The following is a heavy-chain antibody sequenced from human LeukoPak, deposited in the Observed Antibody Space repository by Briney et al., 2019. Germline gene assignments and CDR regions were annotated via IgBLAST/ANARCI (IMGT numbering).Heavy chain of an antibody. V-gene: IGHV1-18*01. CDR2: ISAYNGNT. CDR3: ARDSVMRDCSSTSCYYYYYGMDV. J-gene: IGHJ6*02. CDR1: AYTFTSYG. D-gene: IGHD2-2*01. Sequence: ASVKVSCKASAYTFTSYGISWVRQAPGQGLEWMGWISAYNGNTNYAQKLQGRVTMTTDTSTSTAYMELRSLRSDDTAVYYCARDSVMRDCSSTSCYYYYYGMDVWGQGTTVTVSS.